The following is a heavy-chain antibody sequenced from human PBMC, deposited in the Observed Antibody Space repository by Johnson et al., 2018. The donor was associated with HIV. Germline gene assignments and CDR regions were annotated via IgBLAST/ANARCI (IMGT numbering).Heavy chain of an antibody. J-gene: IGHJ3*02. CDR2: IKQDGSEK. D-gene: IGHD6-19*01. Sequence: VQLVESGGGVVQPGGSLRLSCAASGFTFSSYGMHWVRQAPGKGLEWVANIKQDGSEKYYVDSVKGRFTISRDNAKNSMYLQMNRLRAEDTALYYSAKDMGYSSGLGNTAFDIWGLGTMVTVSS. CDR3: AKDMGYSSGLGNTAFDI. V-gene: IGHV3-7*03. CDR1: GFTFSSYG.